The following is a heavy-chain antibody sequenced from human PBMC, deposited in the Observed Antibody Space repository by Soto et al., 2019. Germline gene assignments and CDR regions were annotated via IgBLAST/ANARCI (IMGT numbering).Heavy chain of an antibody. J-gene: IGHJ6*03. CDR1: GGTFSSYT. V-gene: IGHV1-69*02. Sequence: GASVKVSCKASGGTFSSYTISWVRQAPGQGPEWMGRIIPILGIANYAQKFQGRVTITADKSTSTAHMELSSLRSEDTAVYYCARGALGPDYDFWSGPENNYYYMDVWGKGTTVTVSS. D-gene: IGHD3-3*01. CDR2: IIPILGIA. CDR3: ARGALGPDYDFWSGPENNYYYMDV.